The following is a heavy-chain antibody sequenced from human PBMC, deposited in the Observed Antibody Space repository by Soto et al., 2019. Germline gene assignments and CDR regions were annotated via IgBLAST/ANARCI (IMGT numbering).Heavy chain of an antibody. CDR1: GFTFSDYA. V-gene: IGHV3-23*01. CDR3: ANGRFLEWLLPDTWFDP. J-gene: IGHJ5*02. Sequence: EVQLLESGGGLVQPGGSLRLSCAASGFTFSDYAMNWVRQAPGKGLEWVSAISGSGANTYYADSVKGRFTVSRDNSKNTLYLQMNRLRAEYTAVYYCANGRFLEWLLPDTWFDPWGQGTLVTVSS. CDR2: ISGSGANT. D-gene: IGHD3-3*01.